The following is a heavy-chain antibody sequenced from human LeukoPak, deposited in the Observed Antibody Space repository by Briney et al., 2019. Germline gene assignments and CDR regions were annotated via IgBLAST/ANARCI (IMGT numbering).Heavy chain of an antibody. CDR2: INPNSGGT. CDR3: ARDSYGGGGCHYWYFDL. D-gene: IGHD2-21*02. Sequence: GASVKVSCKASGYTFTGYYMHWVRQAPGQGLEWMGWINPNSGGTNYAQKFQGRVTMTRDTSISTASMELSGLKPDDTAVYYCARDSYGGGGCHYWYFDLWGRGTLVTVSS. CDR1: GYTFTGYY. J-gene: IGHJ2*01. V-gene: IGHV1-2*02.